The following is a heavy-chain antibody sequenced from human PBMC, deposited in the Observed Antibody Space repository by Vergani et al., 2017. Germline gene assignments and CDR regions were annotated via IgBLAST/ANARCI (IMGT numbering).Heavy chain of an antibody. CDR1: GGPISSGDYY. D-gene: IGHD3-16*02. CDR2: IYYSGST. CDR3: AREGYHNEGAAFDI. J-gene: IGHJ3*02. Sequence: QVQLQESGPGLVKPSQTLSLTCTVSGGPISSGDYYWSWTRQPPGKGLEWIGYIYYSGSTYYNPPLKSRVTISVDTSKNQFSLKLSSVTAADTAVYYCAREGYHNEGAAFDIWGQGTMVTVSS. V-gene: IGHV4-30-4*08.